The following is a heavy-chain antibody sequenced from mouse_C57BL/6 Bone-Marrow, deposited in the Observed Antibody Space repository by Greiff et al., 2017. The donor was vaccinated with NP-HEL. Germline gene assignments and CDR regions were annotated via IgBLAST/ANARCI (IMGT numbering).Heavy chain of an antibody. V-gene: IGHV14-4*01. J-gene: IGHJ3*01. Sequence: VQLKESGAELVRPGASVKLSCTASGFNIKDDYMHWVKQRPEQGLEWIGWIDPENGDTEYASKFQGKATITADTSSNTAYLQLSSLTSEDTAVYYCAAGGLRRREFAYWGQGTLVTVSA. CDR3: AAGGLRRREFAY. CDR1: GFNIKDDY. D-gene: IGHD2-4*01. CDR2: IDPENGDT.